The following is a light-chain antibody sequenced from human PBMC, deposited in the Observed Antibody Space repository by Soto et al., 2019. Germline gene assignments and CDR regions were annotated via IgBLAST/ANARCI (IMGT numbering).Light chain of an antibody. CDR1: QSLLHSNGYNY. Sequence: DIVMTQSPLSLPVTPGEPVSISCRSSQSLLHSNGYNYLDWYLQKPGQSPQLLIYLGSNRASGVPDRFSGSGSGTDFTLKISRVEAEDVGVYYCMQALQTPITFGRGTRLEIK. J-gene: IGKJ5*01. V-gene: IGKV2-28*01. CDR3: MQALQTPIT. CDR2: LGS.